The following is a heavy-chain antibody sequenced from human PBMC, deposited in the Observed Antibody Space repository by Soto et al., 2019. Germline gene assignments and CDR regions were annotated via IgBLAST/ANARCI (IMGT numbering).Heavy chain of an antibody. CDR2: IYSGGST. D-gene: IGHD3-22*01. V-gene: IGHV3-53*01. CDR1: GFTVSSNY. J-gene: IGHJ4*02. CDR3: GVSRITMIVGFDY. Sequence: EVQLVESGGGLIQPGGSLRLSCAASGFTVSSNYMSWVRQAPGKGLEWVSVIYSGGSTYYTDSVKGRFTISRDNSKNTLYLQMNSLRAEDTAVYYCGVSRITMIVGFDYWGQGTLVTVSS.